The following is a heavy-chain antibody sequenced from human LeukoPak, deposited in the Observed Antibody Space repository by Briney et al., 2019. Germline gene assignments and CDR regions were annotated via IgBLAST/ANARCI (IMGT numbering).Heavy chain of an antibody. Sequence: SETLSLTCAVSGGSISSRNWRIWVRQPPGKGLEWIGEIYPSGSTNYNPSLRSQVTISIDKSKNQFFLKLSSVTAADTAVYYCARHGGTRVTLVEVYYFDSWGQGTLVTVSS. CDR1: GGSISSRNW. CDR2: IYPSGST. V-gene: IGHV4-4*02. J-gene: IGHJ4*02. D-gene: IGHD4-11*01. CDR3: ARHGGTRVTLVEVYYFDS.